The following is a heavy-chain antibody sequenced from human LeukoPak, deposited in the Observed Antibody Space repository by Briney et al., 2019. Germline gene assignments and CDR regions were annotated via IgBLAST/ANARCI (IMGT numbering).Heavy chain of an antibody. J-gene: IGHJ3*02. CDR2: IIPIFGTA. Sequence: ASGKVSCKASGGTVSSYAISWVRQAPGQGLEWMGGIIPIFGTANYAQKFQGRVTIAADESTSTAYMELSSLRSEDTAVYYCARDPSTYCSGGSCRMDAFDIWGQGTMVTVSS. CDR1: GGTVSSYA. D-gene: IGHD2-15*01. CDR3: ARDPSTYCSGGSCRMDAFDI. V-gene: IGHV1-69*13.